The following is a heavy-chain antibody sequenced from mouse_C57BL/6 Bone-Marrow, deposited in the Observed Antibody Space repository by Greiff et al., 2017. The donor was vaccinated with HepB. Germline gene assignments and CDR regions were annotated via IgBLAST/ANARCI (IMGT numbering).Heavy chain of an antibody. CDR1: GYTFTDYN. J-gene: IGHJ3*01. V-gene: IGHV1-18*01. D-gene: IGHD2-4*01. CDR2: INPNNGGT. CDR3: ARWDYDYAVPFAY. Sequence: EVKVVESGPELVKPGASVKIPCKASGYTFTDYNMDWVKQSHGKSLEWIGDINPNNGGTIYNQKFKGKATLTVDKSSSTAYMELRSLTSEDTAVYYCARWDYDYAVPFAYWGQGTLVTVSA.